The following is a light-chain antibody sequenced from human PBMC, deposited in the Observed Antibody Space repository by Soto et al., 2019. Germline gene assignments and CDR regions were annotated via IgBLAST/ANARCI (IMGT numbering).Light chain of an antibody. V-gene: IGKV1-5*01. CDR1: QSFSSW. J-gene: IGKJ2*01. Sequence: DIQMTQSPSTLSASVGDRVTITCRASQSFSSWLAWYQQKPGKAPKLLIYDASSLESGVASRFSGSGSGTEFPLTLSSLQPDEFATYYCQQYNSYPYTFSPGTKLQIK. CDR2: DAS. CDR3: QQYNSYPYT.